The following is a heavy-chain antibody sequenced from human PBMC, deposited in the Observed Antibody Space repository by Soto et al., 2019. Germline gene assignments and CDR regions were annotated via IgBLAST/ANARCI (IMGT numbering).Heavy chain of an antibody. D-gene: IGHD3-16*02. J-gene: IGHJ4*02. CDR3: AKIMITFGGVIDRFDY. CDR1: GFTFSSYA. V-gene: IGHV3-23*01. Sequence: GGSLRLSCAASGFTFSSYAMSWVRQAPGKGLEWVSAISGSGGSTYYADSVKGRFTISRDNSKNTLYLQMNSLRAEDTAVYYCAKIMITFGGVIDRFDYWGQGTLVTVSS. CDR2: ISGSGGST.